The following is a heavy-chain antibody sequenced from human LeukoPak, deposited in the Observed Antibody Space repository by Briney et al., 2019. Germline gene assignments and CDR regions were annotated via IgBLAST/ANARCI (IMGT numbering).Heavy chain of an antibody. J-gene: IGHJ4*02. D-gene: IGHD5-12*01. V-gene: IGHV4-59*01. Sequence: SETLSLTCTLSGGSISTYYWSWIRQPPGKGLEWIGYIYHSGSTNYNPSLKSRVTISVDTSKNQFSLKLSSVTAADTAVYYCARGGGYASPIGHWGQGALVTVSS. CDR2: IYHSGST. CDR1: GGSISTYY. CDR3: ARGGGYASPIGH.